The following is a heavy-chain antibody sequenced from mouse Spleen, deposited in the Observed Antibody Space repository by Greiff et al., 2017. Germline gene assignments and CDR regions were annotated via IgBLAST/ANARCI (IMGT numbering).Heavy chain of an antibody. Sequence: EVQLQQSGAELVKPGASVKLSCTASGFNIKDYYMHWVKQRTEQGLEGMGRIDPEDGETKYAPKFQGKATITADTSSNTAYLPLSSLTSEDTAVYYCARREDYRYFDVWGAGTTVTVSS. V-gene: IGHV14-2*01. J-gene: IGHJ1*01. CDR1: GFNIKDYY. CDR3: ARREDYRYFDV. CDR2: IDPEDGET.